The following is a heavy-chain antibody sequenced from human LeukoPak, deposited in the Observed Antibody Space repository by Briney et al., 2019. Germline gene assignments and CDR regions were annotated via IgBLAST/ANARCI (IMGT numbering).Heavy chain of an antibody. Sequence: SQTLSLTCAISGDSVSSNSAAWNWIRQSPSRGLEWLGRTYYRSKWYNDYAVSVKSRITINPDTSKNQFSLQLNSVTPEDTAVYYCARDACSGGSCIPSGGWFDPWGQGTLVTVSS. V-gene: IGHV6-1*01. CDR2: TYYRSKWYN. CDR3: ARDACSGGSCIPSGGWFDP. J-gene: IGHJ5*02. CDR1: GDSVSSNSAA. D-gene: IGHD2-15*01.